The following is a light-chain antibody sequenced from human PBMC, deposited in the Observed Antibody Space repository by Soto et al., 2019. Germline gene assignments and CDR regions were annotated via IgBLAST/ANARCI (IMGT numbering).Light chain of an antibody. CDR2: WAS. V-gene: IGKV4-1*01. CDR1: QSVLYSSNNKNY. CDR3: QQYGSSLFT. Sequence: DIVMTQSPDSLAVSLGERATINCKSSQSVLYSSNNKNYLAWYQQKPGQPPKLLIYWASTRESGVPDRFSGSGSGTDFTLTISSLQAEDLAVYYCQQYGSSLFTFGPGTKVDFK. J-gene: IGKJ3*01.